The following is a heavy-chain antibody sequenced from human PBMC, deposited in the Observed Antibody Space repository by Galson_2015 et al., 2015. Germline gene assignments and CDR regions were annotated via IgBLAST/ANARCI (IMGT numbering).Heavy chain of an antibody. CDR1: GYTFTSYG. D-gene: IGHD2-2*01. Sequence: SVKVSCKASGYTFTSYGISWVRRAPGQGLEWMGWISAYNGNTNYAQKLQGRVTMTTDTSTSTAYMELRSLRSDDTAVYYCARDDIVVVPGNFDYWGQGTLVTVSS. J-gene: IGHJ4*02. CDR3: ARDDIVVVPGNFDY. V-gene: IGHV1-18*01. CDR2: ISAYNGNT.